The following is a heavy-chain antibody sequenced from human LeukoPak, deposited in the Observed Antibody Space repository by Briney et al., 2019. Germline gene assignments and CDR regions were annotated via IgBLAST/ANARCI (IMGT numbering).Heavy chain of an antibody. V-gene: IGHV1-18*01. Sequence: ASVKVSCKASGYTFTSYGISWVRQAPGQGLEWMGWISAYNGNTNYAQMLQGRVTMTTDTSTSTAYMELRSLRSDDTAVYYCARVREAVVVTAIDYWGQGTLVTVSS. CDR2: ISAYNGNT. D-gene: IGHD2-21*02. CDR3: ARVREAVVVTAIDY. CDR1: GYTFTSYG. J-gene: IGHJ4*02.